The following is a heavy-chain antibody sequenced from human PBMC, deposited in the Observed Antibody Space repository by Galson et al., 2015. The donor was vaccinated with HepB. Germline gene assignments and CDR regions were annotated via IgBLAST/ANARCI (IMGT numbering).Heavy chain of an antibody. D-gene: IGHD3-22*01. CDR1: GFTFSSYA. J-gene: IGHJ6*02. V-gene: IGHV3-64D*06. CDR2: ISSNGGST. CDR3: VKGARSVVITTSQDYYYYGMDV. Sequence: SLRLSCAASGFTFSSYAMHWVRQAPGKGLEYVSAISSNGGSTYYADSVKGRFTISRDNSKNTLYLQMSSLRAEDTAVYYCVKGARSVVITTSQDYYYYGMDVWGQGTTVTVSS.